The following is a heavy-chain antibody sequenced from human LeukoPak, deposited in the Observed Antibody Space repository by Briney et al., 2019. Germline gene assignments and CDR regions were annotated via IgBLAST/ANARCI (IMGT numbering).Heavy chain of an antibody. J-gene: IGHJ3*02. CDR2: ISYSGST. Sequence: SETLSLTCNVSGGSINSYYWSCIRQFPGKGLEWIGYISYSGSTNYNPYLKSRVTISVDTSKNQFSLKPSSVTAADTAVYYCARDPTSRSSAFDIWGQGTKVTVSS. V-gene: IGHV4-59*01. CDR3: ARDPTSRSSAFDI. CDR1: GGSINSYY.